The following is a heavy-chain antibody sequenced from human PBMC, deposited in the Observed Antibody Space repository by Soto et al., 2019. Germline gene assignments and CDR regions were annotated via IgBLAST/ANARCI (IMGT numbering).Heavy chain of an antibody. CDR1: GFTFSSYG. CDR2: IWYDGSNK. V-gene: IGHV3-33*01. J-gene: IGHJ6*02. D-gene: IGHD1-20*01. CDR3: ARGRFGITGTMRPYYHGMDV. Sequence: PGGSLRLSCAASGFTFSSYGMHWVRQAPGKGLEWVAVIWYDGSNKYYADSVKGRFTISRDNSKNTLYLQMNSLRAEDTAVYYCARGRFGITGTMRPYYHGMDVWGQGTTVTVSS.